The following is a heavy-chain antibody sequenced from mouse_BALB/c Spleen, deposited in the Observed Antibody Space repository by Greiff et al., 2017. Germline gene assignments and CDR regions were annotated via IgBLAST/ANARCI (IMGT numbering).Heavy chain of an antibody. Sequence: EVQLQESGTVLARPGASVKMSCKASGYTFTSYWMHWVKQRPGQGLEWIGAIYPGNSDTSYNQKFKGKAKLTAVTSTSTAYMELSSLTNEDSAVYYCTRTHYGNYVRGMDYWGQGTSVTVSS. D-gene: IGHD2-1*01. CDR2: IYPGNSDT. V-gene: IGHV1-5*01. J-gene: IGHJ4*01. CDR1: GYTFTSYW. CDR3: TRTHYGNYVRGMDY.